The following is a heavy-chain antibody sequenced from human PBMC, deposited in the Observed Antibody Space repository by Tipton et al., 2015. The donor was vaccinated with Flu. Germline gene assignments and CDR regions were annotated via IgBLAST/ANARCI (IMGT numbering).Heavy chain of an antibody. CDR3: ARMGTDY. J-gene: IGHJ4*02. Sequence: SLRLSCEASGFTFRTYWMSWVRQAPGKGLEWVANIKPEGTEKNYVDSVKGRFTISRDNAENSLYLQMNSLRAEDTAVYYCARMGTDYWGQGTLVTVSS. D-gene: IGHD7-27*01. CDR2: IKPEGTEK. V-gene: IGHV3-7*01. CDR1: GFTFRTYW.